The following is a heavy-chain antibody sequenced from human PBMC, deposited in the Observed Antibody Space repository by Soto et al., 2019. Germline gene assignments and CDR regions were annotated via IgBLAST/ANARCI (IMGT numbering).Heavy chain of an antibody. V-gene: IGHV4-59*01. J-gene: IGHJ4*02. CDR3: ARARGGYFDY. Sequence: QVQLQESGPGLVKPSETLSLTCTVSGGSISSYYWSWIRQPPGKGLEWIGYIYYSGRTNYNPSLKSRVTISADTSKNQFSLKLISVTAADTAVYYCARARGGYFDYWGQGTLVTVSS. CDR1: GGSISSYY. CDR2: IYYSGRT.